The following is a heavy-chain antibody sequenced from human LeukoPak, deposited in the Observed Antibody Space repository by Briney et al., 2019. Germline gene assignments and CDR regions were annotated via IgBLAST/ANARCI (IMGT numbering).Heavy chain of an antibody. CDR2: TSGSGGST. J-gene: IGHJ6*03. D-gene: IGHD2-2*01. CDR3: AKEGYCSTTSCYSAWVYMDV. CDR1: GFPFSSYA. V-gene: IGHV3-23*01. Sequence: PGGSLRLSCAASGFPFSSYAMSWVRQATGKGLEWVSATSGSGGSTYYADSVKGRFTISRDNSKNTLYLQMNSLRAEDTAVYYCAKEGYCSTTSCYSAWVYMDVWGKGTTVTVSS.